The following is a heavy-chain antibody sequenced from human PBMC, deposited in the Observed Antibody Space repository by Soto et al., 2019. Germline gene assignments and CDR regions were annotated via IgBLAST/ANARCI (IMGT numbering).Heavy chain of an antibody. D-gene: IGHD6-13*01. J-gene: IGHJ3*02. Sequence: GGSLRLSCAASGFTFNNYWMHWVRQAPGKGLVWVSRINSDGSTTNYADSVKGRFTISRDNAKNKLYLQMNSLRAEDTAVYYCAKDRAAAGTDAFDIWGQGTMVTVSS. CDR1: GFTFNNYW. V-gene: IGHV3-74*01. CDR3: AKDRAAAGTDAFDI. CDR2: INSDGSTT.